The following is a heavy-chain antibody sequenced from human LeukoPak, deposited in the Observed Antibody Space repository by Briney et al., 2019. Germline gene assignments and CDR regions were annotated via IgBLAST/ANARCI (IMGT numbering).Heavy chain of an antibody. V-gene: IGHV4-59*01. CDR1: GGSISSYY. D-gene: IGHD4-17*01. Sequence: PSETLSLTCTVSGGSISSYYWSWIRQPPGKGLEWIGYIYCSGSTNYNPSLKSRVTISVDTSKNQFSLKLSSVTAADTAVYYCARVGYYGGSFDIWGQGTMVTVSS. CDR2: IYCSGST. J-gene: IGHJ3*02. CDR3: ARVGYYGGSFDI.